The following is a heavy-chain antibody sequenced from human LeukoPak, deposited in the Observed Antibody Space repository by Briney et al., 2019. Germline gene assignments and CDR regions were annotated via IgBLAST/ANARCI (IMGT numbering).Heavy chain of an antibody. D-gene: IGHD2-2*01. Sequence: QPGGSLRLSCAASGFTFSSYGMHWVRQAPGKGLEWVAVISYDGSNKYYADSVKGRFTISRDSSKNTLYLQMNSLRAEDTAVYYCAKVPDSRYCSSTSCYGGPFDYWGQGTLVTVSS. CDR3: AKVPDSRYCSSTSCYGGPFDY. CDR1: GFTFSSYG. CDR2: ISYDGSNK. J-gene: IGHJ4*02. V-gene: IGHV3-30*18.